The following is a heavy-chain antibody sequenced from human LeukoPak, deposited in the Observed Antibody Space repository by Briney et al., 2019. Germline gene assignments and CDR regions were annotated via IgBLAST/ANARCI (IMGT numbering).Heavy chain of an antibody. D-gene: IGHD4/OR15-4a*01. J-gene: IGHJ4*02. CDR1: GFTFSSYA. V-gene: IGHV3-23*01. CDR2: LSGSGIST. CDR3: ARRRVLSVARALDY. Sequence: GGSLRLSCAASGFTFSSYAMSWVRQAPGKGLEWVSALSGSGISTYYADSVKGRFTISRDNANNSVSLQMNSLRPEDTAVYFCARRRVLSVARALDYWGQGTLVTVSS.